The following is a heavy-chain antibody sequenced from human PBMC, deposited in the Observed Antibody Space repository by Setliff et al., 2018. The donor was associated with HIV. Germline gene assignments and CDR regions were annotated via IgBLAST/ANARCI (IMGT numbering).Heavy chain of an antibody. J-gene: IGHJ4*02. V-gene: IGHV5-51*01. CDR2: IYPGDSDS. CDR3: VRYIGAAAGYIDH. CDR1: GYSFVDFW. Sequence: GESLTISCHLSGYSFVDFWIGWVRQMPGKGLGWVGFIYPGDSDSRYSPSFRGQVTISADKSTTTAYLDWASLKASDTAMYYCVRYIGAAAGYIDHWGQGTLVTVSS. D-gene: IGHD6-25*01.